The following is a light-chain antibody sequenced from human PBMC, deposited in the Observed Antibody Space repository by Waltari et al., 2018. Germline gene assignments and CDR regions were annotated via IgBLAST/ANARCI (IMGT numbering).Light chain of an antibody. CDR1: SSDGGDYYY. CDR3: NSYTDTTWV. J-gene: IGLJ3*02. Sequence: QSVLPQPTSVSGSPGQTLTISCTGPSSDGGDYYYVSWYQKHPGTDPKVLIYDVSKRPSGVSNRFSGSKSGNTAFLTISGLQPEDEADYYCNSYTDTTWVFGGGTKLTVL. CDR2: DVS. V-gene: IGLV2-14*03.